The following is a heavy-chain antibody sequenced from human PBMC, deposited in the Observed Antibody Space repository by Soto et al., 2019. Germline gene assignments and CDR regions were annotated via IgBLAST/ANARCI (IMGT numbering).Heavy chain of an antibody. CDR1: GFTFSNIA. D-gene: IGHD4-17*01. J-gene: IGHJ3*02. CDR2: ISHDGGSK. CDR3: ARRNEVTTAFDAAVDI. Sequence: QVQLVESGGGVAQPGASLRLSCAASGFTFSNIAMHWVRQAPGKGLEWLAVISHDGGSKTYADFVKGRFTISRDNSRNTLYLQMNSLRREDTAVYHCARRNEVTTAFDAAVDIWGQGTMVTVSS. V-gene: IGHV3-30-3*01.